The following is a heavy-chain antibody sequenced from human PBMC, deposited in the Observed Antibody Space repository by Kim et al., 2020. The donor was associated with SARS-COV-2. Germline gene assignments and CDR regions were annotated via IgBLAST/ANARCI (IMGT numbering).Heavy chain of an antibody. CDR3: VRQARSWGNWFDP. CDR1: GGSINSGSYY. Sequence: SETLSLTCTVSGGSINSGSYYWGWIRQPPGKGLEWIGSIYYSGTTYYNPSLKSRVTISIDTSKSQFSLKLNSLTAADTTVYYCVRQARSWGNWFDPWGQGTLVTVSS. CDR2: IYYSGTT. D-gene: IGHD3-16*01. J-gene: IGHJ5*02. V-gene: IGHV4-39*01.